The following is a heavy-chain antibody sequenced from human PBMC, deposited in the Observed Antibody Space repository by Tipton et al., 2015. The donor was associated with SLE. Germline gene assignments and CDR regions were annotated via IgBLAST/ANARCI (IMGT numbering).Heavy chain of an antibody. CDR1: GGSFTNYY. CDR2: IYHSGST. J-gene: IGHJ4*02. Sequence: TLSLTCAVYGGSFTNYYWSWIRQSPGKGLEWIGSIYHSGSTYYNPSLKSRVTISVDTSKNQFSLKLSSVTAADTAVYYCARGPHWVYFDYWGQGTLVTVSS. D-gene: IGHD7-27*01. V-gene: IGHV4-34*01. CDR3: ARGPHWVYFDY.